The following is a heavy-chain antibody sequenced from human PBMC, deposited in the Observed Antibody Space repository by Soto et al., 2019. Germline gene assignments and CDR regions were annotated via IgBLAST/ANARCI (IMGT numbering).Heavy chain of an antibody. D-gene: IGHD6-13*01. CDR1: GGSISSGGYY. CDR3: ARGRKQLVPGWFDP. Sequence: KTSETLSLTCTVSGGSISSGGYYWSWIRQHPGKGLEWIGYIYYSGSTYYNPSLKSRVTISVDTSKNQFSLKLSSVTAADTAVYYCARGRKQLVPGWFDPWGQGTLVTVSS. CDR2: IYYSGST. V-gene: IGHV4-31*03. J-gene: IGHJ5*02.